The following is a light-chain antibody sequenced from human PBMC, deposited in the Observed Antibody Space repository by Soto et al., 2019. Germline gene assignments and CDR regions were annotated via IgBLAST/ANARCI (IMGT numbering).Light chain of an antibody. CDR3: ATWDDSLSAAV. CDR1: SSNIGKSH. J-gene: IGLJ1*01. Sequence: QSVLTQPPSVSAAPGQKVTISCSGSSSNIGKSHVSWYQHLPGTAPKLLIYATHKRPSGIPDRLYGSKSGTAATLDITGLQAGDEADYYCATWDDSLSAAVFGPGTKVTVL. CDR2: ATH. V-gene: IGLV1-51*01.